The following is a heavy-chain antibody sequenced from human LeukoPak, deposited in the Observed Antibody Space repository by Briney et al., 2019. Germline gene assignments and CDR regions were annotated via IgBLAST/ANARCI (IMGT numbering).Heavy chain of an antibody. CDR1: GGSISSTSYY. V-gene: IGHV4-39*07. Sequence: SETLSLTCVVSGGSISSTSYYWGWIRQPPGKGLEWIGSIYYSGSTYYSPSLKSRVTISVDTSKNQFSLKLSSVTAADTAVYYCARLLRVGYCSTTTCNWFDPWGQGTLLTVSS. J-gene: IGHJ5*02. CDR2: IYYSGST. CDR3: ARLLRVGYCSTTTCNWFDP. D-gene: IGHD2-2*03.